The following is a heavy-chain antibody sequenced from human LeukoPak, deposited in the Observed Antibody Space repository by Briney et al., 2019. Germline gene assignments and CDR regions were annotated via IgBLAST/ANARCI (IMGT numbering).Heavy chain of an antibody. CDR1: GGSISSYY. D-gene: IGHD2-2*01. CDR2: IYTSGST. V-gene: IGHV4-4*09. CDR3: ARGGPHCSSTSCPPGYYYYMDV. J-gene: IGHJ6*03. Sequence: PSETLSLTCTVSGGSISSYYWSWIRQPPGKGLEWIGYIYTSGSTNYNPSLKSRVTISVDTSKNQFSLKVSSVTAADTAVYYCARGGPHCSSTSCPPGYYYYMDVWGKGTTVTVSS.